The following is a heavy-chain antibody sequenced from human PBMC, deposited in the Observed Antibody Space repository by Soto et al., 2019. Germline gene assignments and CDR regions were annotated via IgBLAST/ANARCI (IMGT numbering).Heavy chain of an antibody. CDR1: GFTFSSNG. J-gene: IGHJ4*02. CDR2: IRQDGSEK. V-gene: IGHV3-7*04. D-gene: IGHD2-2*01. Sequence: PGGSLRLSCVGSGFTFSSNGVTWVRQAPGKGLEWVGNIRQDGSEKNYVDSVKGRFTISRDNAKNSLYLQMNSLRAEDTAVYYCAREIVVARGASYFDYWGPGTLVTVSS. CDR3: AREIVVARGASYFDY.